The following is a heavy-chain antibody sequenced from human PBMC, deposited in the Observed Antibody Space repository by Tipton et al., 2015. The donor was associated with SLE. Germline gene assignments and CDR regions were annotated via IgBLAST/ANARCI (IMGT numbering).Heavy chain of an antibody. V-gene: IGHV3-9*01. J-gene: IGHJ4*02. CDR3: AKGDCSSTSCPFDH. Sequence: SLRLSCAASGFTFHDYAMHWVRQAPGKGLEWVSGISWNSGGIGYADSVKGRFTISRDNAKSSLYLQMNSLKPEDTALYYCAKGDCSSTSCPFDHRGPGTLVTVSS. CDR2: ISWNSGGI. CDR1: GFTFHDYA. D-gene: IGHD2-2*01.